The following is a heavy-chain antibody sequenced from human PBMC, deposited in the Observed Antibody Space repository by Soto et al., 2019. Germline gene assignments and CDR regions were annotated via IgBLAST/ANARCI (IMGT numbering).Heavy chain of an antibody. J-gene: IGHJ6*02. CDR1: GGSISSGGYY. Sequence: PSETLSLTCTVSGGSISSGGYYWSWIRQHPGKGLEWIGYIYYSGSTYYNPSLKSRVTISVDTSKNQFSLKLSSVTAADTAVYYCARDRPGGMDVWGQGTKVTVYS. CDR2: IYYSGST. CDR3: ARDRPGGMDV. V-gene: IGHV4-31*03.